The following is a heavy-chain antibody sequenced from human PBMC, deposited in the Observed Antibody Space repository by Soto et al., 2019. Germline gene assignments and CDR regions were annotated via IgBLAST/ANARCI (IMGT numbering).Heavy chain of an antibody. D-gene: IGHD4-17*01. CDR2: ISSSSRTI. CDR1: GFTFSSYS. CDR3: ARDGHGDYLFDF. V-gene: IGHV3-48*01. Sequence: EVQLVESGGGLVQPGGSLRLSCAASGFTFSSYSINWVRQAPGKGLEWISYISSSSRTIYYADSVKGRFTISRDNAKNSMYLQMNSLRAEDTAVYYCARDGHGDYLFDFWGQGTLVTVSS. J-gene: IGHJ4*02.